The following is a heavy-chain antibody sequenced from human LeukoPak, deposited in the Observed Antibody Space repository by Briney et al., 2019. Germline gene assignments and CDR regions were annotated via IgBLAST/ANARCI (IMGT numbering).Heavy chain of an antibody. CDR1: GFTVSSNY. Sequence: GGSLRLSCAASGFTVSSNYMSWVRQAPGKGLEGGSVIYSGGSTYYADSVKGRFTISRHNSKNTLYLQMHSLRAEDTAVYYCARDSGRMGATSFDYWGQGTLVTVSS. CDR3: ARDSGRMGATSFDY. CDR2: IYSGGST. V-gene: IGHV3-53*01. D-gene: IGHD1-26*01. J-gene: IGHJ4*02.